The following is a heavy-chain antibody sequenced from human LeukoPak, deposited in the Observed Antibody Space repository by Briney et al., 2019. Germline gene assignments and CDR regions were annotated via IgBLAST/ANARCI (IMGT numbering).Heavy chain of an antibody. CDR3: AREGQRLRVDY. J-gene: IGHJ4*02. CDR1: GYIFSDHA. V-gene: IGHV3-30*04. D-gene: IGHD4-17*01. CDR2: LSHDGTTA. Sequence: GGSLRLSCAASGYIFSDHAMHWVRQAPGKGLEWLAYLSHDGTTAYYANSVTGRLTISRDNSKNTLFLQLSSLRTEDTAVYYCAREGQRLRVDYWGQGTLVTVSS.